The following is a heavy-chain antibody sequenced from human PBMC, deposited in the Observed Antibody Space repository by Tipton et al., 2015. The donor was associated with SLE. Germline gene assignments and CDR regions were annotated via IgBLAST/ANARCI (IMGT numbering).Heavy chain of an antibody. CDR1: GFTVSSYY. V-gene: IGHV3-53*01. CDR3: ARDSTDYCGGDCYPFYFDY. Sequence: QLVQSGGGLIQPGGSLRLSCAASGFTVSSYYMSWVRQAPGKGLEWVSVIDSGGSTWYADSAKGRCTISRDNSKNTLYLQMDSLRAEDTAVYYCARDSTDYCGGDCYPFYFDYWGQGTLVTVSS. D-gene: IGHD2-21*01. J-gene: IGHJ4*02. CDR2: IDSGGST.